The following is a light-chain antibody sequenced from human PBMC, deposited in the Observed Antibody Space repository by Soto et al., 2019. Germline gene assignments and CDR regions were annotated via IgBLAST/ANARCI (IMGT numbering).Light chain of an antibody. CDR2: GAS. CDR3: QQFVNSRYT. V-gene: IGKV3-20*01. CDR1: QSVNSNF. Sequence: EIVLAQSPGTLSLSPGDRATLSCRASQSVNSNFLSWYQQKPGQAPRLIIYGASNRATGIPDTFSGSGAGTDFPLTISRLEPEDFAVYYCQQFVNSRYTFGQGTKVEMK. J-gene: IGKJ2*01.